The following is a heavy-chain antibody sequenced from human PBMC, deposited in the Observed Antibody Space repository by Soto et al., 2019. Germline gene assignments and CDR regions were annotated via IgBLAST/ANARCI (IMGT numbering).Heavy chain of an antibody. CDR1: GFIFSSFE. Sequence: GGSLRLSCAVSGFIFSSFEMNWVRQAPGKGLEWVSYISEGGSTIYYADSVKGRFTISRDNARNSLYLQMSSLRAEDTAVYYCARDSHSTGYSSAQTHYYYYYGMDVWGQGTTVTVSS. D-gene: IGHD6-19*01. CDR2: ISEGGSTI. V-gene: IGHV3-48*03. J-gene: IGHJ6*02. CDR3: ARDSHSTGYSSAQTHYYYYYGMDV.